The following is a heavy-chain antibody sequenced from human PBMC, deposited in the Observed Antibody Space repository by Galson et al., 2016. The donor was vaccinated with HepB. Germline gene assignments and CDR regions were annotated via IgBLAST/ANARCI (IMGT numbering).Heavy chain of an antibody. Sequence: SLRLSCAASGFTFSRSWMTWVRQAPGRGLEWLANIKDDGSSTNHVDSVKGRFTISRDNAKTSLYLQVNSLRAEDTAVYYCARDHISGRGPFFDYWGQGIPVTVSS. CDR2: IKDDGSST. V-gene: IGHV3-7*03. D-gene: IGHD5-12*01. CDR1: GFTFSRSW. CDR3: ARDHISGRGPFFDY. J-gene: IGHJ4*02.